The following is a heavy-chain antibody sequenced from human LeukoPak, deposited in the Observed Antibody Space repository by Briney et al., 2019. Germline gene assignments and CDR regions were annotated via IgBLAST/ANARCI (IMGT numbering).Heavy chain of an antibody. CDR2: IYYSGST. D-gene: IGHD3-10*01. J-gene: IGHJ4*02. CDR1: GGSISSYY. Sequence: SETLSLTCTVSGGSISSYYWSWIRQPPGKGLEWIGYIYYSGSTNYNPSLKSRGTISVDTSNNQFSLKLTSVTAADTAVYYCARSGRGNSAGFDCWGQGTLVTVS. V-gene: IGHV4-59*01. CDR3: ARSGRGNSAGFDC.